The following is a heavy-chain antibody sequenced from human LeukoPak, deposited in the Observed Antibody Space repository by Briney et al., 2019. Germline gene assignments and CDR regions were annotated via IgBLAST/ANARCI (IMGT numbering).Heavy chain of an antibody. J-gene: IGHJ4*02. D-gene: IGHD3-10*01. Sequence: SETLSLTCAVYGGTFRGYYWSWIRQPPGKGLEWIGEIHYTGATNYKPSLKSRVTISGDPSKNQVSLRVSSVTAADTAVYYCARVDLYYGSGSYSFDYWGQGTLVTVSS. CDR3: ARVDLYYGSGSYSFDY. CDR1: GGTFRGYY. V-gene: IGHV4-34*01. CDR2: IHYTGAT.